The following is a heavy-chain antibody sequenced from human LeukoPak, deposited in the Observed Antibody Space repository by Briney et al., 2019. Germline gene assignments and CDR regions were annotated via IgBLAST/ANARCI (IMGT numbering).Heavy chain of an antibody. CDR3: AREPRPFDY. V-gene: IGHV1-46*01. J-gene: IGHJ4*02. Sequence: GASVKVSCKASGYTFTSYYIHWVRQAPGQGLEWMGIINPSGGSTSYAQKFQGRVTMTRDTSTSTVYMELSSLRSEDSAAYYCAREPRPFDYWGQGTLVTVSS. CDR2: INPSGGST. CDR1: GYTFTSYY.